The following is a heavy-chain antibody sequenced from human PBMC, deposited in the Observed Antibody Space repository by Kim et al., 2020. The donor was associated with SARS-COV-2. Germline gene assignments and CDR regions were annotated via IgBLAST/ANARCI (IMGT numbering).Heavy chain of an antibody. CDR2: RYYRSKWYN. CDR3: ARGNSGSSWRNNWFDP. CDR1: GDSVSSNSAA. D-gene: IGHD6-13*01. Sequence: SQTLSLTCAISGDSVSSNSAAWNWIRQSPSRGLEWLGRRYYRSKWYNDYAVSVKSRITINPDTSKNQFSLQLNSVTPEDTAVYYCARGNSGSSWRNNWFDPWGQGTLVTVSS. V-gene: IGHV6-1*01. J-gene: IGHJ5*02.